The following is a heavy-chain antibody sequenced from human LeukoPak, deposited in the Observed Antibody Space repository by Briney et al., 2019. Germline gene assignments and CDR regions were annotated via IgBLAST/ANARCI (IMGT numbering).Heavy chain of an antibody. V-gene: IGHV5-51*01. D-gene: IGHD4-17*01. CDR1: GYSFNSFW. CDR3: ATLRTYGLYALFY. CDR2: IYPGDSDT. Sequence: GESLKISCRGSGYSFNSFWIVWGRQMPGKGLEWMGIIYPGDSDTRYSPSFQGQVAISADKSISTAYLQWSRLKASDSAMYYCATLRTYGLYALFYWGQGTLVTVSS. J-gene: IGHJ4*02.